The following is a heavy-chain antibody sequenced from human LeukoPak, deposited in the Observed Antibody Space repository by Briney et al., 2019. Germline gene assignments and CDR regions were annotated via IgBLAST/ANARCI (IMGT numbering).Heavy chain of an antibody. CDR3: ARGPRTGTTGLRCFDI. CDR2: IYHSGST. V-gene: IGHV4-30-2*01. Sequence: SQTLSLTCAVSGGSISSGGYSWSWIRQPPGKGLEGIGYIYHSGSTYYNPSLKSRVTISVDRSKNQFSLKLSSVTAADTAVYYCARGPRTGTTGLRCFDIWGQGTMVTVSS. D-gene: IGHD1-1*01. J-gene: IGHJ3*02. CDR1: GGSISSGGYS.